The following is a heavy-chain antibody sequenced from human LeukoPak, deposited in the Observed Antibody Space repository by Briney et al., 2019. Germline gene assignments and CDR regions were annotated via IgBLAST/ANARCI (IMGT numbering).Heavy chain of an antibody. V-gene: IGHV3-23*01. CDR3: AKGKGGTYDY. Sequence: PGGSLRLSCAASGFTFSSYFMTWVRQAPGKGLEWVSSISSSGESTYYADSVKGRFTISRDNSKNTLYLQVNSLRAEDTAVYYCAKGKGGTYDYWGQGTLVTVSS. CDR2: ISSSGEST. D-gene: IGHD2-15*01. CDR1: GFTFSSYF. J-gene: IGHJ4*02.